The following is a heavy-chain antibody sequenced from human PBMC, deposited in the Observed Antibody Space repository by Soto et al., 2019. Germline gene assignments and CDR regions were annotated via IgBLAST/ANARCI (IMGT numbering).Heavy chain of an antibody. CDR1: GGSVSSGSYY. J-gene: IGHJ4*02. CDR2: IYYSGST. V-gene: IGHV4-61*01. D-gene: IGHD1-26*01. Sequence: QVQLQESGPGLVKPSETLSLTCTVSGGSVSSGSYYWSWIRQPPGKGLEWIGYIYYSGSTKYNPSLKSRATISVDTSKNQFSLKLSSVTAADTAVYYCARAGLGDGSDYWGQGTLVTVSS. CDR3: ARAGLGDGSDY.